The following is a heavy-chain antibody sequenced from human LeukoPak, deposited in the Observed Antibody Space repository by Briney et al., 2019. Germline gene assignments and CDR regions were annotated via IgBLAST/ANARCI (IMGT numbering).Heavy chain of an antibody. CDR1: GYTFTSYG. D-gene: IGHD2-15*01. V-gene: IGHV1-18*01. CDR3: ARDDWLGYCSGGSCLVDY. CDR2: ISAYNGNT. Sequence: GASVKVSCKASGYTFTSYGISWVRQAPGQGLEWMGWISAYNGNTNYAQKLQGRVTMTTDTSTSTAYMELRSLRSDDTAVYYGARDDWLGYCSGGSCLVDYWGQGTLVTVSS. J-gene: IGHJ4*02.